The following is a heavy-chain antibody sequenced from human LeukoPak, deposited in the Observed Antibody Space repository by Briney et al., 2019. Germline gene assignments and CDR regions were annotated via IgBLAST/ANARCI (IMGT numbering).Heavy chain of an antibody. CDR2: ISHDGTT. CDR1: GGXIDITNY. CDR3: TRENRPFCPFAF. D-gene: IGHD2/OR15-2a*01. J-gene: IGHJ4*02. Sequence: SGTLSLTCGVSGGXIDITNYWSWVRQAPGRGLEWIGEISHDGTTNYNSSLRSRVAMSFDRANNQFSLSLTSVTAADTAVYYCTRENRPFCPFAFWGQGVLVTVSS. V-gene: IGHV4-4*02.